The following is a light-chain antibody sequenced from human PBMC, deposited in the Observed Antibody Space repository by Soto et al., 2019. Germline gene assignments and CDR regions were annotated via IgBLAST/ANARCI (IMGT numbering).Light chain of an antibody. V-gene: IGLV1-47*01. J-gene: IGLJ3*02. CDR2: RNN. CDR3: AAWHDSLNGWV. Sequence: QSVLTQPPSASGTPGQRVTISCSGSSSNIGSNYVYWYQQLPGTAPKLLIYRNNQRPSGVPDRFSGSKSGTSASLAISGLQSEDEADYYCAAWHDSLNGWVFGGGTKVTVL. CDR1: SSNIGSNY.